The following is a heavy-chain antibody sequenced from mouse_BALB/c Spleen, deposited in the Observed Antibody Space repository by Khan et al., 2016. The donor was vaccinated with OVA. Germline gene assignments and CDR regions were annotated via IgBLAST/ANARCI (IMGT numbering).Heavy chain of an antibody. CDR1: GYTFTNYV. V-gene: IGHV9-3-1*01. CDR2: INTYTGET. Sequence: QIQLVQFGPELKKPGETVKISCKASGYTFTNYVMNWVKQSPGKGLKWMGWINTYTGETTYADDFKGRFAFSLETSASTAYLQINSLKNEDTATYFCTRFHGGYWGQGTTLTVAS. CDR3: TRFHGGY. J-gene: IGHJ2*01.